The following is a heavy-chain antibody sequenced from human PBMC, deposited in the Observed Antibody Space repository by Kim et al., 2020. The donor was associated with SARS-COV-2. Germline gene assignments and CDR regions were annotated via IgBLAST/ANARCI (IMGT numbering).Heavy chain of an antibody. D-gene: IGHD3-3*01. CDR1: GFTVSSNY. CDR2: IYSGGST. J-gene: IGHJ6*03. CDR3: SITIFGVVISADNYYMDV. V-gene: IGHV3-66*01. Sequence: GGSLRLSCAASGFTVSSNYMSWVRQAPGKGLEWVSVIYSGGSTYYADSVKGRFTISRDNSKNTLYLQMNSLRAEDTAVYYCSITIFGVVISADNYYMDVWGKGTTVTVSS.